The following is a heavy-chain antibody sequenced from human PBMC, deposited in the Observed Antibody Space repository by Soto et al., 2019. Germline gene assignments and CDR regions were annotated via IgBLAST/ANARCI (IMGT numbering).Heavy chain of an antibody. D-gene: IGHD3-22*01. Sequence: QVLLHESGPGLVKPSGTLSLTCTVSGVSISRGDWWSWVRQAPGKELQWIGEIHHSAGTSSHPSLRSRVSLSVHTSKNQFSLNLKSVTAADTGVYYCARLVYDTRLNYLYLDSWGQGLLVTLSS. CDR2: IHHSAGT. CDR3: ARLVYDTRLNYLYLDS. J-gene: IGHJ4*02. V-gene: IGHV4-4*02. CDR1: GVSISRGDW.